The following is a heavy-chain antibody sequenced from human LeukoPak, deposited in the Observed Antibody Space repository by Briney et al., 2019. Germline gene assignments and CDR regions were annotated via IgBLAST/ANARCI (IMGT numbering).Heavy chain of an antibody. CDR2: IYYSGST. Sequence: SETLSLTCSVSGGSISSSSYYWGWIRQPPGKGLEWIGSIYYSGSTYYNPSLKSRVTISVDTSKNQFSLKLSSVTAADTAVYYCARVVITKGDAFDIWGQGTMVTVSS. CDR3: ARVVITKGDAFDI. V-gene: IGHV4-39*07. CDR1: GGSISSSSYY. D-gene: IGHD3-22*01. J-gene: IGHJ3*02.